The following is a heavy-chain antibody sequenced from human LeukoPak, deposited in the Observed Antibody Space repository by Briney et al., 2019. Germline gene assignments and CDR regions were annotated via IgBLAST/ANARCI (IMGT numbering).Heavy chain of an antibody. D-gene: IGHD6-13*01. J-gene: IGHJ5*02. CDR3: ARGYFNSWYMNWFDP. CDR1: GYSINSGYY. CDR2: IYHSGST. V-gene: IGHV4-38-2*02. Sequence: PSETLSLTCTVSGYSINSGYYWGWIRQPPGKGLEWIAIIYHSGSTYYNPSLKSRVTISVDTSKNQFSLNLSSVTAADTAVYYCARGYFNSWYMNWFDPWGQGTLVTVSS.